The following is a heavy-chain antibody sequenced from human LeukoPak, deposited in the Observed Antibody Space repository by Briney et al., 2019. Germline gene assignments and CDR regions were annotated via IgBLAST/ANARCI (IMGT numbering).Heavy chain of an antibody. CDR3: AKDPPTDYCSSTSCYQRYAFDI. V-gene: IGHV3-30*02. D-gene: IGHD2-2*01. CDR2: IRYDGSNK. Sequence: GGSLRLSCAASGFTFSSYGMHWVRQALGKGLEWVAFIRYDGSNKYYADSVKGRFTISRDNSKNTLYLQMNSLRAEDTAVYYCAKDPPTDYCSSTSCYQRYAFDIWGQGTMVTVSS. J-gene: IGHJ3*02. CDR1: GFTFSSYG.